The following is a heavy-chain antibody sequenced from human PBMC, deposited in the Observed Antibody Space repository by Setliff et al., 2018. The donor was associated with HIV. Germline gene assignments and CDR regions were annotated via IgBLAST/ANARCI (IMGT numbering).Heavy chain of an antibody. CDR1: GYTFTTYG. D-gene: IGHD4-17*01. CDR3: APDRPRYGDLPGD. J-gene: IGHJ4*02. V-gene: IGHV1-18*01. CDR2: ISAYNGNT. Sequence: ASVKVSCKASGYTFTTYGISWVRQAPGQGLDWMGWISAYNGNTLYAQKFQGRVTLTEDTSTDTAYMELKSLRSEDTAVYYCAPDRPRYGDLPGDWGQGTLVTVSS.